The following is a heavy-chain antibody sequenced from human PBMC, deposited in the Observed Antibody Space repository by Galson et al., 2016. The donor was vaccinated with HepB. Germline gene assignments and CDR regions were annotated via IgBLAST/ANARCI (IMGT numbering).Heavy chain of an antibody. V-gene: IGHV3-33*01. CDR3: AREWQWLDGIDY. J-gene: IGHJ4*02. CDR1: GFSFSSHG. Sequence: SLRLSCAASGFSFSSHGMNWVRQAPGKGLEWVAIRWYDGVNKNYAESVKGRVTISRDNSKNTVYLQMNSLRAEDTAVYYCAREWQWLDGIDYWGQGTLVTVSS. D-gene: IGHD6-19*01. CDR2: RWYDGVNK.